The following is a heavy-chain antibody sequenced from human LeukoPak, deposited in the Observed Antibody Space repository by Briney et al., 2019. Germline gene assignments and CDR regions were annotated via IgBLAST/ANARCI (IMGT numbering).Heavy chain of an antibody. D-gene: IGHD6-19*01. J-gene: IGHJ4*02. V-gene: IGHV1-24*01. CDR1: GYTLTELS. CDR3: AREVAGPLDY. CDR2: FDPEDGET. Sequence: ASVKVSCKVSGYTLTELSMHWVRQAPGKGLEWMGGFDPEDGETIYAQKFQGRVTITTDESTSTAYMELSSLRSEDTAVYYCAREVAGPLDYWGQGTPVTVSS.